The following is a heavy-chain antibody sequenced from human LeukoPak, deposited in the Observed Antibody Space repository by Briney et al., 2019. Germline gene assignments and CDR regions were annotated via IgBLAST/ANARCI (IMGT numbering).Heavy chain of an antibody. Sequence: ASVKVSCKASGYTFTSYYMHWVRQAPGQGLEWMGIINPSGGSTSYAQKFQGRVTMTRDTSISTAYMELSRLRSDDTAVYYCARVKTMIIVVSLFDYWGQGTLVTVSS. CDR2: INPSGGST. D-gene: IGHD3-22*01. V-gene: IGHV1-46*01. J-gene: IGHJ4*02. CDR3: ARVKTMIIVVSLFDY. CDR1: GYTFTSYY.